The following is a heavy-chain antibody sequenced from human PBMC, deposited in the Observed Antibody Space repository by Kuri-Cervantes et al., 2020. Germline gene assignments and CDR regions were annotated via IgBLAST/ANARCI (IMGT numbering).Heavy chain of an antibody. D-gene: IGHD4-17*01. CDR2: IWYDGSNK. CDR3: ARQSGGTVTTEEGIDY. J-gene: IGHJ4*02. V-gene: IGHV3-30*02. CDR1: GFTFSSYG. Sequence: GESLKISCAASGFTFSSYGMHWVRQAPGKGLEWVAVIWYDGSNKYYADSVKGRFTISRDNSKNTLYLQMNSLRAEDTAVYYCARQSGGTVTTEEGIDYWGQGTLVTVSS.